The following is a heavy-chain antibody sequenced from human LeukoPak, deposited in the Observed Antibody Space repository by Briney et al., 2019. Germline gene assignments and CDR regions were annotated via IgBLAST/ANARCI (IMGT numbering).Heavy chain of an antibody. Sequence: PSQTLSLTCTVSGGSISSGGYYWSWIRQHPGQGLEWIGYIYYSGSTYYNPSLKSRVTISVDTSKNQFSLKLSSMTAADTAVYYCARDRASSGTSINWFDPWGQGTLVTVSS. CDR2: IYYSGST. J-gene: IGHJ5*02. CDR3: ARDRASSGTSINWFDP. CDR1: GGSISSGGYY. V-gene: IGHV4-31*03. D-gene: IGHD1-14*01.